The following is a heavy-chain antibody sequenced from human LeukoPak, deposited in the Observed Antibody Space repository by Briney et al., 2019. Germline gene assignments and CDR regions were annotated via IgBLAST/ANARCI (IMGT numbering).Heavy chain of an antibody. Sequence: EASETLSLTCTVSGGSISSSSYYWGWIRQPPGKGLEWIGSIYYSGSTYYNPSLKSRVTISVDTSKNPFSLKLSSVTAADTAVYYCARDAIAASNFDYWGQGTLVTVSS. CDR3: ARDAIAASNFDY. CDR2: IYYSGST. V-gene: IGHV4-39*07. CDR1: GGSISSSSYY. D-gene: IGHD6-6*01. J-gene: IGHJ4*02.